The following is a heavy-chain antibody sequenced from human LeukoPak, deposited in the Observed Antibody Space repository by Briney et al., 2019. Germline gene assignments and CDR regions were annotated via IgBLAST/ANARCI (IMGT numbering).Heavy chain of an antibody. Sequence: PAGGSLRLSCAASGFTFDDYAMHWVRQAPGKGLEWVSGISWNSGSIGYADSVKGRFTIPRDNAKNSLYLQMNSLRAEDTALYYCAKEQAYYYDSSGPKGPIDYWGQGTLVTVSS. CDR1: GFTFDDYA. CDR3: AKEQAYYYDSSGPKGPIDY. D-gene: IGHD3-22*01. J-gene: IGHJ4*02. V-gene: IGHV3-9*01. CDR2: ISWNSGSI.